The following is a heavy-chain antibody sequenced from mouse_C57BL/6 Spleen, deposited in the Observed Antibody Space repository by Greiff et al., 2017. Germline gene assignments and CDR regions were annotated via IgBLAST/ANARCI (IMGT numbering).Heavy chain of an antibody. D-gene: IGHD1-1*01. CDR3: ARWGHGSSPFDY. Sequence: QVQLQQPGAELVRPGSPVKLSCKASGYTFTSSWMHWVKQRPIQGLERIGNIDPSDSETHYNQKFKDKATLTVDKSSSTASMQLSSLTSEDSAVYYCARWGHGSSPFDYWGQDNTRAVSS. V-gene: IGHV1-52*01. J-gene: IGHJ2*01. CDR2: IDPSDSET. CDR1: GYTFTSSW.